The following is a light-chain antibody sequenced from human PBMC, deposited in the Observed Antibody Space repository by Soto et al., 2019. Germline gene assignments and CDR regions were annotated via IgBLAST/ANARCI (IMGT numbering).Light chain of an antibody. J-gene: IGKJ2*01. CDR2: GAS. CDR3: QQYGSSPPYT. V-gene: IGKV3-20*01. Sequence: EIVLTQSPGPLSFSPGKRATLSCRASQSVSSSYLAWYQQKPGQAPSLLIYGASSRATGIPDRFSGSGSGTDFTLTISRLEPEDFAVYYCQQYGSSPPYTFGQGTKLEIK. CDR1: QSVSSSY.